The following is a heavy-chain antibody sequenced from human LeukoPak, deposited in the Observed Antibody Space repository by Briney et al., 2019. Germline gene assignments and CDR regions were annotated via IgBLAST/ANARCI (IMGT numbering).Heavy chain of an antibody. CDR2: IYYSGST. CDR1: GGSISSGSYY. V-gene: IGHV4-61*02. CDR3: AREAVSTVAYCGGDCYWVDY. J-gene: IGHJ4*02. Sequence: SQTLSLTCTVSGGSISSGSYYWSWIRQPAGKGLEWIGSIYYSGSTYYNPSLKSRVTISVDTSKNQFSLKLSSVTAADTAVYYCAREAVSTVAYCGGDCYWVDYWGQGTLVTVSS. D-gene: IGHD2-21*01.